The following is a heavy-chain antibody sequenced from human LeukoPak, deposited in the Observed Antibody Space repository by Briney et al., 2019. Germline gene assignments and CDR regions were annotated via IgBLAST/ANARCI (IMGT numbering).Heavy chain of an antibody. D-gene: IGHD3-10*01. CDR3: AKGKVNYFDY. CDR2: ISYDGSNK. CDR1: GFTFSSYG. Sequence: GGSLRLSCAASGFTFSSYGMHWVRQAPGKGLEWVAVISYDGSNKYYADSVKGRFTISRDNSKNTLYLQMNSLRAEDTAVYYCAKGKVNYFDYWGQGTLVTVSS. V-gene: IGHV3-30*18. J-gene: IGHJ4*02.